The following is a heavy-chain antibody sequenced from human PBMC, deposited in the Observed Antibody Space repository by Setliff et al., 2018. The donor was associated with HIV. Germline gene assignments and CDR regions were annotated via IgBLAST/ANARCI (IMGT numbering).Heavy chain of an antibody. D-gene: IGHD3-22*01. J-gene: IGHJ4*02. CDR3: ARGLSFYDPGGFDY. Sequence: SETLSLTCTVSGGSISSYYWSWIRQPPGKGLEWIGYIYTSGSTNYNPSLKSRVTISVDTSKNQFSLKLSSVTAAGTAVYYCARGLSFYDPGGFDYWGQGTLVT. CDR1: GGSISSYY. CDR2: IYTSGST. V-gene: IGHV4-4*09.